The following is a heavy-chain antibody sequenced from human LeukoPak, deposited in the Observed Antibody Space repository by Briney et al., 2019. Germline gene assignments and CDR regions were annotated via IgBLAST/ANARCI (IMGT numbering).Heavy chain of an antibody. CDR3: LRSGGY. V-gene: IGHV3-7*01. CDR2: IKPDGSEK. D-gene: IGHD1-26*01. Sequence: PGGSLRLSCAASGFTFSTYWMNWVRQAPGKGLERVANIKPDGSEKYFVDSVKGRFTISRDNAKNSLYLQMNSLRAEDTAVYYCLRSGGYWGQGTPVTVSS. J-gene: IGHJ4*02. CDR1: GFTFSTYW.